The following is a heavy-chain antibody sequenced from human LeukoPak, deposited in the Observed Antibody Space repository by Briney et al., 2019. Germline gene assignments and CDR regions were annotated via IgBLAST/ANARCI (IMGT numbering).Heavy chain of an antibody. CDR3: AREWPLGWYFDL. Sequence: GGSLRLSCAASGFTFSSYDMHWVRQAPGKGLEWVAVISYDGNDKHYADSVKGRFTISRDNSKNTLYLQMNSLRAEDTAVYYCAREWPLGWYFDLWGRGTLVTVSS. V-gene: IGHV3-30*03. CDR1: GFTFSSYD. D-gene: IGHD5-12*01. CDR2: ISYDGNDK. J-gene: IGHJ2*01.